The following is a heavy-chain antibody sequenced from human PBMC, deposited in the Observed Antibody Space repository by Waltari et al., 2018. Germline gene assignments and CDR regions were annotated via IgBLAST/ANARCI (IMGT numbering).Heavy chain of an antibody. CDR1: GFTFGDYA. CDR2: IRSKAYGGTT. J-gene: IGHJ2*01. V-gene: IGHV3-49*03. Sequence: EVQLVESGGGLVQPGRSLRLSCTASGFTFGDYAMSWFRQAPGKGLEWVGFIRSKAYGGTTEYAASVKGRFTISRDDSKSIAYLQMNSLKTEDTAVYYCTRDVGGSWGDWYFDLWGRGTLVTVSS. D-gene: IGHD6-13*01. CDR3: TRDVGGSWGDWYFDL.